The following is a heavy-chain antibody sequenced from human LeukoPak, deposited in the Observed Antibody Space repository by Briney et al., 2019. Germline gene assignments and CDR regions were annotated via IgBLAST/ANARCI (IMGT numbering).Heavy chain of an antibody. CDR3: ARRPRNDILTGTPFDY. V-gene: IGHV4-59*01. Sequence: SETLSLTCTVSGDSISTYYWNWIRQPPGKGLEWIGYIYHSGSTNYNPSLKSRVTISVDTSKNQFSLKLRSVTAADTAVYYCARRPRNDILTGTPFDYWGQGILVTVSS. J-gene: IGHJ4*02. CDR2: IYHSGST. D-gene: IGHD3-9*01. CDR1: GDSISTYY.